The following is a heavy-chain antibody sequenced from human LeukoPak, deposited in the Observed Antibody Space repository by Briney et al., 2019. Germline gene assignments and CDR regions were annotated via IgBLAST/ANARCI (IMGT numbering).Heavy chain of an antibody. D-gene: IGHD3-3*01. J-gene: IGHJ4*02. Sequence: GGSLRLSCAASGFTFSSYSMNWVRQAPGKGLEWGSYISSSSSTIYYADSVKGRFTISRDNAKNSLYLQMNSLRAEDTAVYYCARGRSGHDYWGQGTLVTVSS. CDR2: ISSSSSTI. CDR1: GFTFSSYS. V-gene: IGHV3-48*04. CDR3: ARGRSGHDY.